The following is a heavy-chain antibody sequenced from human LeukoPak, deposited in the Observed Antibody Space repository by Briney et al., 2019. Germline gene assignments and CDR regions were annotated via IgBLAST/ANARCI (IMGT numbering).Heavy chain of an antibody. J-gene: IGHJ4*02. CDR2: INSDGSST. Sequence: GGSLRLSCAASGFTFSTYWMHWVRQAPGKGLVWVSRINSDGSSTNYADSVRGRFTISRDNSKNSLYLQMNSLRTEDTALYYCAKASAMAVALIDFWGQGTLVTVSS. V-gene: IGHV3-74*01. CDR1: GFTFSTYW. CDR3: AKASAMAVALIDF. D-gene: IGHD6-19*01.